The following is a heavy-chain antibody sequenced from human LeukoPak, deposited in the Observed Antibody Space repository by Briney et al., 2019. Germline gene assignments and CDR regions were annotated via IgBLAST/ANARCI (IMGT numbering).Heavy chain of an antibody. V-gene: IGHV3-30*04. CDR1: GFTFSIYA. Sequence: GGSLRLSCAASGFTFSIYAMHWVRQAPGKGLEWVTVISYDGSYKYYADSVKGRFTISRDNSKNTLYLQMNSLRADDTAVYYCARDRVMRTSASGANYWGQGTLVTVSS. J-gene: IGHJ4*02. CDR2: ISYDGSYK. D-gene: IGHD2-2*01. CDR3: ARDRVMRTSASGANY.